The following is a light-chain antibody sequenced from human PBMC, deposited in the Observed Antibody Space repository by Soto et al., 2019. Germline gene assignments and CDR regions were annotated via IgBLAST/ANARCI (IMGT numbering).Light chain of an antibody. CDR1: QSVSSTY. CDR3: QQYGSFPYT. CDR2: GAS. V-gene: IGKV3-20*01. J-gene: IGKJ2*01. Sequence: EIVLTQSPGTLSLSPGERATLSCRASQSVSSTYLAWYQQKPGQAPRLLIYGASSRATGIPDRFSGGGSGTDFTLTINRLEPEDFAVYYCQQYGSFPYTFGQGTKLEI.